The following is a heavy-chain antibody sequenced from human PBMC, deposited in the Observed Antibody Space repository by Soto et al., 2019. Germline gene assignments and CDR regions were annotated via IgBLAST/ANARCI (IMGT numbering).Heavy chain of an antibody. V-gene: IGHV4-30-2*01. D-gene: IGHD4-17*01. Sequence: PSETLSLTCAVSGGSISSGGYSWILIRQLPGKGLEWIGYIYHSGSTYYNPSLKSRVTISVDRSKNQFSLKLSSVTAADTAVYYCARGHGDYVKGVDFWGQGTLVTVSS. CDR1: GGSISSGGYS. J-gene: IGHJ4*02. CDR3: ARGHGDYVKGVDF. CDR2: IYHSGST.